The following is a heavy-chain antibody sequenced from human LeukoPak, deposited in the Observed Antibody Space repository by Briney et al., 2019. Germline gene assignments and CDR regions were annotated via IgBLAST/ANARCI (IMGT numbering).Heavy chain of an antibody. CDR1: GYTFTGYY. CDR3: ARDSHCSGGSCYPYYYYGMDV. Sequence: GASVKVSCKASGYTFTGYYMHWVRQAPGQGLEWMGWINPNSGGTNYAQKFQGRVTMTRDTSISTAYMELSRLRSDDTAVYYCARDSHCSGGSCYPYYYYGMDVWGQGTTVTVSS. V-gene: IGHV1-2*02. J-gene: IGHJ6*02. D-gene: IGHD2-15*01. CDR2: INPNSGGT.